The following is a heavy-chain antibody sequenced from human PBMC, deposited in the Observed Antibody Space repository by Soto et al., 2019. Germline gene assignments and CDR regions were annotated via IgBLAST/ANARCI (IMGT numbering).Heavy chain of an antibody. CDR1: SGSISSSNW. CDR3: AKMTTVTPYYFDY. Sequence: QVQLQESGPGLVKPSGTLSLTCAVSSGSISSSNWWSWVRQPPGQGLAWIGEIYHSGSTNYNPSLKSRVTISVDKSKNQFSLKLSSVTAADAAVYYCAKMTTVTPYYFDYWGQGTLVTVSS. J-gene: IGHJ4*02. CDR2: IYHSGST. D-gene: IGHD4-17*01. V-gene: IGHV4-4*02.